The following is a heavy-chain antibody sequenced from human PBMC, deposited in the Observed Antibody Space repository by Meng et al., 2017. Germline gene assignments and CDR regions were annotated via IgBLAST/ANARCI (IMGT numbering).Heavy chain of an antibody. D-gene: IGHD6-19*01. V-gene: IGHV6-1*01. CDR2: TYYRSKWYN. J-gene: IGHJ4*02. CDR1: GDSVSSNSAT. Sequence: SETLCLTCAISGDSVSSNSATWNWIRQSPSRGLEWLGRTYYRSKWYNDYAVSVKSRVTINPDTSKNHFSLHLNSVTPEDTAVYYCVRAARGAVAGSFDYWGQGTLVTVSS. CDR3: VRAARGAVAGSFDY.